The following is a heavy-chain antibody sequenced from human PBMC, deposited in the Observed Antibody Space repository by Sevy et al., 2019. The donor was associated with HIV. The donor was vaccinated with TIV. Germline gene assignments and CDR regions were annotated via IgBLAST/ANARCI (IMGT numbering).Heavy chain of an antibody. D-gene: IGHD3-10*01. J-gene: IGHJ4*02. Sequence: ASVKVSCKASGYSFSNYGITWVRQAPGQGLEWMGWISGYSGNIRYSQKVQGRLTMTSDTSTITAYMELTSLKSDDTATYDCARGNPPGGFWGQGTLVTVSS. CDR2: ISGYSGNI. CDR1: GYSFSNYG. V-gene: IGHV1-18*01. CDR3: ARGNPPGGF.